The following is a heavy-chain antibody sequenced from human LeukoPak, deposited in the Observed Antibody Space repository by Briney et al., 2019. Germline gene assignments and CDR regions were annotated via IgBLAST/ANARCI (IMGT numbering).Heavy chain of an antibody. V-gene: IGHV3-30-3*01. Sequence: GGSLRLSCAASGFTFSSYAMHWVRQAPGKGLEWVAVISFDGRNKYYADSVKGRFIISGDNSKNTLYLQMNSLRAEDTAVYYCARAVRYYYDSSGYYNNWFDPWGQGTLVTVSS. CDR1: GFTFSSYA. J-gene: IGHJ5*02. CDR3: ARAVRYYYDSSGYYNNWFDP. CDR2: ISFDGRNK. D-gene: IGHD3-22*01.